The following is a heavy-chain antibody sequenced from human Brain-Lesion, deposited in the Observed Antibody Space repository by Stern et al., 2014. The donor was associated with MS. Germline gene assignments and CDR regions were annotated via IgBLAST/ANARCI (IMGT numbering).Heavy chain of an antibody. CDR1: GGSISRGNW. V-gene: IGHV4-4*02. CDR3: ASNRGSGSFFDS. J-gene: IGHJ4*02. CDR2: MFHSGIT. D-gene: IGHD1-26*01. Sequence: VQLVESGPGLVKPSGTLSLTCAVSGGSISRGNWGSWVRQSPGKRLEWIGEMFHSGITNYNPSLESRVSISIDKSKNQFSLKVYSLTAADTAVYYCASNRGSGSFFDSWGQGSLVTVSS.